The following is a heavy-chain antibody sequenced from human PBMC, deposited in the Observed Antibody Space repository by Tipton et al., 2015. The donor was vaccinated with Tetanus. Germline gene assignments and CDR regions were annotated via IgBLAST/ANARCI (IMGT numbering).Heavy chain of an antibody. D-gene: IGHD6-13*01. V-gene: IGHV3-48*02. CDR3: AGGGWQLAHFYF. CDR2: ISSSSSTI. J-gene: IGHJ4*02. Sequence: SLRLSCAASGFTFSSYSMNWVRQAPGKGLEWVSYISSSSSTIYYADSVKGLFTISRDNAKNSLYLQMNILRDEDTAVYYCAGGGWQLAHFYFWGQGTLVTVSS. CDR1: GFTFSSYS.